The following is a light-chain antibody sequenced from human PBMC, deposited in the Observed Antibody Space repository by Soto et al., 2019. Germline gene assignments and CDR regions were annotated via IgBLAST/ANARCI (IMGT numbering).Light chain of an antibody. CDR1: QSISSW. CDR3: QNYNSYSEA. V-gene: IGKV1-5*03. Sequence: DIQMTQSPSTLSASVGERVTITCRASQSISSWLAWYQQKPGQAPKLLIYKASSLESGVPSRFGGSGSGTEITLTIGSMQNDDFATYYCQNYNSYSEAFGKGTKVDI. CDR2: KAS. J-gene: IGKJ1*01.